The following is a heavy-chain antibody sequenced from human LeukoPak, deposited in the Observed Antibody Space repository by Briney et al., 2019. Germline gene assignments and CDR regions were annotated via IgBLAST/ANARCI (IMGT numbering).Heavy chain of an antibody. V-gene: IGHV1-46*01. D-gene: IGHD6-13*01. J-gene: IGHJ6*02. CDR2: ISPSGGST. CDR3: ARDQGSSSWNYYYGMDV. CDR1: GYTFTIYY. Sequence: ASVNVSFKASGYTFTIYYMHWVRQAPGQGLEWMGIISPSGGSTSYAREFQGRVTMTRDTSTSTASMELSSLRSDDTAVYYCARDQGSSSWNYYYGMDVWGQGTTVTVSS.